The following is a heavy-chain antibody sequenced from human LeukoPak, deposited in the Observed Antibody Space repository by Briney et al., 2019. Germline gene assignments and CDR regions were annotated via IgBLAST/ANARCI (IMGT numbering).Heavy chain of an antibody. D-gene: IGHD5-24*01. V-gene: IGHV3-74*01. CDR3: AKSDCSSDGCKLLNY. J-gene: IGHJ4*02. CDR2: ISTDGSST. Sequence: GGSLRLSCAASEFTFSSYWMHWVRQAPGKGLVWVSRISTDGSSTSYADSVKGRFTISRDNAKNSLYLQMNSLRAEDTAVYYCAKSDCSSDGCKLLNYWGQGTLVTVSS. CDR1: EFTFSSYW.